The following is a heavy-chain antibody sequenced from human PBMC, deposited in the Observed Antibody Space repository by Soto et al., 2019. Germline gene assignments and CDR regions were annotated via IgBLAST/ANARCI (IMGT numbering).Heavy chain of an antibody. CDR3: ARDGYYYGGFQH. Sequence: SVKVSCNTSGFTLSSSSLHWVRHARGHRLQCIGWIDVGSGNANYPQMHQERVTISRDMSTSTAYMELTSLRPEDTAVYYCARDGYYYGGFQHWGQGTLVTVSS. D-gene: IGHD3-10*01. V-gene: IGHV1-58*01. CDR2: IDVGSGNA. J-gene: IGHJ1*01. CDR1: GFTLSSSS.